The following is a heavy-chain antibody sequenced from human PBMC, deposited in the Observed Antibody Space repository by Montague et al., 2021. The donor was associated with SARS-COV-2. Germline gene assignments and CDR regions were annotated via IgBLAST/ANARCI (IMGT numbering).Heavy chain of an antibody. Sequence: SLRLSCAVSGFTFNNYGMHWVRQAPGKGLEWVAVISYEGSKIFYADSVGGRFTISRDSSKNTVYLQMNSLRAEDTAVYYCAKPTSIFWFGKFTADAFDIWGQGTMVTVSS. J-gene: IGHJ3*02. CDR3: AKPTSIFWFGKFTADAFDI. D-gene: IGHD3-10*01. V-gene: IGHV3-30*18. CDR1: GFTFNNYG. CDR2: ISYEGSKI.